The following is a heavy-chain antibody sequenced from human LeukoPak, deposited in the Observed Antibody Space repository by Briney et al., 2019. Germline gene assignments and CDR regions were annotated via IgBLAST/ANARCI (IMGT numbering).Heavy chain of an antibody. CDR1: GYTFTSYD. Sequence: ASVKVSCKASGYTFTSYDINWVRQATGQGLEWRGWMNPNRGNTGYAQKFQGRVTMTRNTSISTAYMELSSLRSEDTAVYYCARLHSTSPLRRFGAKYYYMDVWGKGTTVTVSS. V-gene: IGHV1-8*01. J-gene: IGHJ6*03. D-gene: IGHD2-2*01. CDR3: ARLHSTSPLRRFGAKYYYMDV. CDR2: MNPNRGNT.